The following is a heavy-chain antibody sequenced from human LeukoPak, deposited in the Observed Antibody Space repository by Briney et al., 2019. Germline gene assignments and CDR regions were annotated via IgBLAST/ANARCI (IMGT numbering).Heavy chain of an antibody. CDR3: ARESRPYDILTGYLWGAFDY. V-gene: IGHV4-61*02. D-gene: IGHD3-9*01. J-gene: IGHJ4*02. Sequence: SSETLSLTCTVSADAISSGSYYWSWIRQPAGKGLEWIGRIDPSGSTNYDPSLKSRVTISVDTSKNQFSLRLSSVTAADTAVYYCARESRPYDILTGYLWGAFDYWGQGTLVTVSS. CDR2: IDPSGST. CDR1: ADAISSGSYY.